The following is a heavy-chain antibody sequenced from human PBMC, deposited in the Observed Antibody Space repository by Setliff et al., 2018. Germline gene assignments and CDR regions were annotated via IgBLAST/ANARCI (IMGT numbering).Heavy chain of an antibody. Sequence: ASVGLLQGKWLHPQQALYALGTTGPGQGLEWMGIINPGGGSASIVEKFQGRVTMTSDTSTSTVYLELNSLTSEDTGVYYCARAGLAAANRKGLLEFWGQGTLVTVSS. CDR2: INPGGGSA. D-gene: IGHD6-13*01. CDR1: LHPQQAL. V-gene: IGHV1-46*01. CDR3: ARAGLAAANRKGLLEF. J-gene: IGHJ4*02.